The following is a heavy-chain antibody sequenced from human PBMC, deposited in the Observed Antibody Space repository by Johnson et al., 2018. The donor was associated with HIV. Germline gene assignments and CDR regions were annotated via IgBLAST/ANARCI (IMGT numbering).Heavy chain of an antibody. Sequence: VQLVESGGGVVQPGRSLRLSCAASGFTFSSYGMHWVRQAPGKGLEWVAIISYDGNNKDYADSVKGRFTISRDNSKNTLFLQMNSLRTEDTAVYFCASEASFAPRPETAFDVWGQGTKVTVSS. V-gene: IGHV3-30*03. CDR2: ISYDGNNK. CDR1: GFTFSSYG. D-gene: IGHD2/OR15-2a*01. CDR3: ASEASFAPRPETAFDV. J-gene: IGHJ3*01.